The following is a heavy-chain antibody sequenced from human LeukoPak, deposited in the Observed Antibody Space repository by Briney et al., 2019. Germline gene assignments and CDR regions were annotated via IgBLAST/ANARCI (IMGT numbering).Heavy chain of an antibody. CDR2: IYYSGST. J-gene: IGHJ5*02. CDR1: GGSISSGGYY. CDR3: ARHTRGLAVAGRSAWFDP. V-gene: IGHV4-61*08. Sequence: PSETLSLTCTVSGGSISSGGYYWSWIRQHPGKGLEWIGYIYYSGSTNYNPSLKSRVTISVDTSKNQFSLKLSSVTAADTAVYYCARHTRGLAVAGRSAWFDPWGQGTLVTVSS. D-gene: IGHD6-19*01.